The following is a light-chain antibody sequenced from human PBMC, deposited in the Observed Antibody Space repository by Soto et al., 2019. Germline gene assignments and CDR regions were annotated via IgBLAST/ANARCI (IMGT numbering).Light chain of an antibody. V-gene: IGKV1-33*01. J-gene: IGKJ5*01. CDR2: DAS. CDR3: QQYENLPT. Sequence: DIQLTQSPSSLSASVGDRVTITCQASQNINNYLNWYQQRPGRAPKLLIYDASNLEAGVPSRFRGSGSGTDFTFTISRLQPEDIATYYCQQYENLPTFGQGTRLEIK. CDR1: QNINNY.